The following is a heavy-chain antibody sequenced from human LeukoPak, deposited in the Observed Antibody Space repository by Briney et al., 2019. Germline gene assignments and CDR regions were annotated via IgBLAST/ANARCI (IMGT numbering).Heavy chain of an antibody. J-gene: IGHJ5*02. V-gene: IGHV4-39*07. D-gene: IGHD3-16*01. CDR3: TSGHYVWGSYARNWFDP. Sequence: SETLSLTCTVSGGSISSSSYYWGWIRQPPGKGLEWIGSIYYSGSTYYNPSLKSRVTISVDTSKNQFSLKLSSVTAADTAVYYCTSGHYVWGSYARNWFDPWGQGTLVTVSS. CDR1: GGSISSSSYY. CDR2: IYYSGST.